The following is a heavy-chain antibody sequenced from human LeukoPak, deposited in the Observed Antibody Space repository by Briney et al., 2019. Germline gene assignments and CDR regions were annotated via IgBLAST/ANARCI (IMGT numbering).Heavy chain of an antibody. Sequence: SETRSLTCTVSGGSISSHYWSWIRQPPGKGLEWIGYIYYSGSTNYNPSLKSRVTISVDTSKNQFSLKLSSVTAADTAVYYCARGPDIVVVPAVDYYYYMDVWGKGTTVTVSS. CDR3: ARGPDIVVVPAVDYYYYMDV. CDR1: GGSISSHY. V-gene: IGHV4-59*11. CDR2: IYYSGST. J-gene: IGHJ6*03. D-gene: IGHD2-2*01.